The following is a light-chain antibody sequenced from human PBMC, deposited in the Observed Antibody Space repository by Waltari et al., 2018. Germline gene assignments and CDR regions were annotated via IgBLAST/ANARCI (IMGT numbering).Light chain of an antibody. V-gene: IGLV2-14*03. CDR3: SSYTSSSTPWV. Sequence: QSALTQPASVSGSPGQSITIPCTGTSRDVGGYNHVPWYQQHPGNAPKLIIYDVSNRPSGVSNRFSGSKSGNTASLTISGLQAEDEADYYCSSYTSSSTPWVFGGGTKLTVL. J-gene: IGLJ3*02. CDR2: DVS. CDR1: SRDVGGYNH.